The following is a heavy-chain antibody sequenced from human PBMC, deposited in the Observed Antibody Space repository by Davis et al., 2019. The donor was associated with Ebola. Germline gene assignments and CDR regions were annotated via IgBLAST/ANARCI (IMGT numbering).Heavy chain of an antibody. V-gene: IGHV3-7*03. D-gene: IGHD1-1*01. Sequence: GESLKIYCAASGFSFSTYAMSWVRQAPGKGLEWVANIKQDGSEKYYVDSVKRRFTISRDNAKNSLYLQMNSLRAEDTAVYYCARGGYDWGQGTLITVSS. CDR1: GFSFSTYA. J-gene: IGHJ4*02. CDR3: ARGGYD. CDR2: IKQDGSEK.